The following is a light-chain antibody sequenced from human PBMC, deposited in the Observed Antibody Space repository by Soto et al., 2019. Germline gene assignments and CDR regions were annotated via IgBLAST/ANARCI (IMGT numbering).Light chain of an antibody. CDR2: EVS. V-gene: IGLV2-14*01. CDR1: SSDVGGYNY. J-gene: IGLJ7*01. Sequence: QSALTQPASVSGSPGQSITISCTGTSSDVGGYNYVSWYQQNPGKAPKLVIYEVSNRPSGVSYRFSGSKSGNTASLTISGLQAEDEADYYCSSYTSSSTVVFGGGTQLTVL. CDR3: SSYTSSSTVV.